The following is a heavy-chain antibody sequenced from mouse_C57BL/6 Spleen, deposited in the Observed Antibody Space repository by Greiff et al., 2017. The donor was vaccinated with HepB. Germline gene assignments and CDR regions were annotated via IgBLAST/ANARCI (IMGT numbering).Heavy chain of an antibody. V-gene: IGHV1-62-2*01. Sequence: QVQLQQSGAELAKPGASVKLSCKASGYTFTEYTIHWVKQRSGQGLEWIGWFYPGSGSTNYNEKFKDKATLTADKSSSTVYMELSRLTSEDSAVYFCARRQYYYGGAMDYWGQGTSVTVSS. CDR1: GYTFTEYT. D-gene: IGHD1-1*01. J-gene: IGHJ4*01. CDR3: ARRQYYYGGAMDY. CDR2: FYPGSGST.